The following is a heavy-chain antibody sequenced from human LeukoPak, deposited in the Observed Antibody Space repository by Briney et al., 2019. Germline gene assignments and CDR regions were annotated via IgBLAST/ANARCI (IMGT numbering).Heavy chain of an antibody. V-gene: IGHV3-72*01. CDR3: ASPVGATTVRAFDI. CDR2: TRNETNIYTT. CDR1: GFIFSDHY. D-gene: IGHD1-26*01. J-gene: IGHJ3*02. Sequence: GGSLRLSCAASGFIFSDHYMDWVRQAPGRGLEWVGRTRNETNIYTTKYAASVKGRFTISRDDSKNSLYLQMNSLKTEDTAVYYCASPVGATTVRAFDIWGQGTMVTVSS.